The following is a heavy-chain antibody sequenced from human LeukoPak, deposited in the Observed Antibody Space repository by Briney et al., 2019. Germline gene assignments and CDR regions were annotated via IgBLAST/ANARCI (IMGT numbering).Heavy chain of an antibody. CDR2: INHSGST. CDR1: GGSFSGYY. V-gene: IGHV4-34*01. J-gene: IGHJ4*02. CDR3: ARAASMILPYYFDY. Sequence: PSETLSLTCAVYGGSFSGYYWSWIRKPPGMGLEWIGEINHSGSTNYNPSLKSRVTISVDTSKNQFSLTLSSVTAADTAVYYCARAASMILPYYFDYWGQGALVTVSS. D-gene: IGHD3-22*01.